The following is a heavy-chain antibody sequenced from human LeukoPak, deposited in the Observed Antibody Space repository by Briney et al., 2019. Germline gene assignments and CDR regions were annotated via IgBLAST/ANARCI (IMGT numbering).Heavy chain of an antibody. D-gene: IGHD3-10*01. CDR2: INPNSGGT. CDR1: GYTFSDYY. Sequence: GASVKVSCKASGYTFSDYYIHWVRQAPGQGLEWMGRINPNSGGTNYAQKFQGRVTMTRDTSISTAYMELSRLRSDDTAVYYCARGSATMVRGAPPDYWGQGTLVTVSS. V-gene: IGHV1-2*06. J-gene: IGHJ4*02. CDR3: ARGSATMVRGAPPDY.